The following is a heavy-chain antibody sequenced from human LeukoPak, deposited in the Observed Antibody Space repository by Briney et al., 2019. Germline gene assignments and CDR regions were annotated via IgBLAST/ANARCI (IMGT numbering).Heavy chain of an antibody. CDR3: AQKTPGTHPFDY. CDR2: CGTDGDT. V-gene: IGHV3-23*01. CDR1: GFTFSSYA. Sequence: PGGSLRLSCAASGFTFSSYAMSWVRQAPGKGLEWVSACGTDGDTYYADSVRGRYTISRDNARNTAYLQMSSLRAEDTAVYYCAQKTPGTHPFDYWGQGTLVTVSS. D-gene: IGHD6-13*01. J-gene: IGHJ4*02.